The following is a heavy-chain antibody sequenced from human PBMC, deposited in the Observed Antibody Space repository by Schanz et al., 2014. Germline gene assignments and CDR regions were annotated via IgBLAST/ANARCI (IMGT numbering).Heavy chain of an antibody. Sequence: EVQLVESGGGLVQPGGSLRLSCAASGFTFSSYWMSWVRQAPGKGLEWVANIKHDGGEKYYVDSLKGRFTISRDNAMNSLYLQMSSLRAEDTAVYYCVRIYSGYSGGYLDYWGQGTLVTVSS. V-gene: IGHV3-7*01. J-gene: IGHJ4*02. D-gene: IGHD5-12*01. CDR1: GFTFSSYW. CDR2: IKHDGGEK. CDR3: VRIYSGYSGGYLDY.